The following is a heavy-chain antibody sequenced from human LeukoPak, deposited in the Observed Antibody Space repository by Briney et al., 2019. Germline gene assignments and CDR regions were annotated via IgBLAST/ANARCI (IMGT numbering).Heavy chain of an antibody. J-gene: IGHJ4*02. Sequence: ASVKVSCKASGYTFTGYYMHWVRQAPGQGLEWMGRINPNSGGTNYAQKFQGRVTMTRDTSISTAYMELSRLRSDDTAVYYCARVRFGLVPYMTTVATLDYWGQGTLVTVSS. CDR2: INPNSGGT. CDR1: GYTFTGYY. V-gene: IGHV1-2*06. CDR3: ARVRFGLVPYMTTVATLDY. D-gene: IGHD4-17*01.